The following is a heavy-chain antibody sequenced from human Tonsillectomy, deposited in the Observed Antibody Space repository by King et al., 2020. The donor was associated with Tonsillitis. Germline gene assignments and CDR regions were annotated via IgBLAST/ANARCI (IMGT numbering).Heavy chain of an antibody. J-gene: IGHJ3*02. D-gene: IGHD1-1*01. CDR3: ARHFNDAFDI. CDR1: AFTFSSYE. Sequence: VQLVESGGGLVQPGGSLRLSCAASAFTFSSYEMNWVRQAPGKGLEWVSYISFSGTTMYYADSVEGRFTISRDNAKNSLYLQMNSLRAEDTAVYYCARHFNDAFDIWGQGTMVTVSS. V-gene: IGHV3-48*03. CDR2: ISFSGTTM.